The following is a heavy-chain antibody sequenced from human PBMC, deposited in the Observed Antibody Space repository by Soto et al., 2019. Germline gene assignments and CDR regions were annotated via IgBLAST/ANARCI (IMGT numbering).Heavy chain of an antibody. CDR3: ATRITVFGLLIPPFDP. Sequence: SETLSLTCAVYGGSVNGYYWNWIRHPPGKGLEWIGEINHTGGTHYNPSLKSRVTMSVDTSKNQFSLRLSSVTAADTAIYYCATRITVFGLLIPPFDPWGQGTQVTVSS. V-gene: IGHV4-34*01. D-gene: IGHD3-3*01. J-gene: IGHJ5*02. CDR1: GGSVNGYY. CDR2: INHTGGT.